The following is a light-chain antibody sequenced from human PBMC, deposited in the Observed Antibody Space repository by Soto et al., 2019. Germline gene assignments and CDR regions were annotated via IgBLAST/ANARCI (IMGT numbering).Light chain of an antibody. CDR1: QSVSSY. CDR3: QQRSNWPLT. J-gene: IGKJ4*01. V-gene: IGKV3-11*01. CDR2: DAS. Sequence: EIVLTQSPATLSLSPGERATLSCRASQSVSSYLACYQQKPGQAPRLLIYDASNRAPGNPARFSGSGSGTDVTLTISSLEPEDFAVYYCQQRSNWPLTFGGGNKVEIK.